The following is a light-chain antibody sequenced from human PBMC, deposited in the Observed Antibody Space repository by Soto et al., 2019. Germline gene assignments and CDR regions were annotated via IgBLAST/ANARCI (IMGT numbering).Light chain of an antibody. Sequence: EIAMTQSPATLSVSPGERATLSSGASQSISTELAWYQQIPAQPPRLLIYSASTRATGVPARFTGSGSGSEFTLTISGLQSEDFAIYYCQQGHNWPLTFGQGTRLEI. J-gene: IGKJ2*01. CDR2: SAS. CDR1: QSISTE. V-gene: IGKV3-15*01. CDR3: QQGHNWPLT.